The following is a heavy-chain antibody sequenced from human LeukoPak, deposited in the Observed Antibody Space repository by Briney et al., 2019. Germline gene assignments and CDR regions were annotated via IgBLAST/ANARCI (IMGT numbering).Heavy chain of an antibody. CDR1: GFTFDDYG. CDR3: ARDDSSGFDY. D-gene: IGHD3-22*01. V-gene: IGHV3-20*04. J-gene: IGHJ4*02. CDR2: INWNGGST. Sequence: PGGSLGLSCAASGFTFDDYGMSWVRQAPREGLEWVSGINWNGGSTGYADSVKGRFTISRDNAKNSLYLQMNSLRAEDTALYYCARDDSSGFDYWGQGTLVTVSS.